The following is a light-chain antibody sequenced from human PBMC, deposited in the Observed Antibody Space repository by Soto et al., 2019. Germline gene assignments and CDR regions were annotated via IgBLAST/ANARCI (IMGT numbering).Light chain of an antibody. CDR3: QQSYTTPPWT. CDR1: QSISSY. J-gene: IGKJ1*01. V-gene: IGKV1-39*01. Sequence: DIQMTQSPSSLSASVGDRVTITCRASQSISSYLNWYQQKPGKAPKVLIYDASSLQSGVPSRFSGSGSGTDFTLTISSLHPEDFATYYCQQSYTTPPWTFGQGTKVEIK. CDR2: DAS.